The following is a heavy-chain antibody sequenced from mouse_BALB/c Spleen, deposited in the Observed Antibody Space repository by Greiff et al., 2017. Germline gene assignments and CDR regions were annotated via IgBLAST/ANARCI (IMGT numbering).Heavy chain of an antibody. CDR3: ARRFYASFDY. D-gene: IGHD6-1*01. V-gene: IGHV5-17*02. CDR2: ISSGSSTI. J-gene: IGHJ2*01. Sequence: EVKLQESGGGLVQPGGSRKLSCAASGFTFSSFGMHWVRQAPEKGLEWVAYISSGSSTIYYADTVKGRFTISRDNPKNTLFLQMTSLRSEDTAMYYCARRFYASFDYWGQGTTLTVSS. CDR1: GFTFSSFG.